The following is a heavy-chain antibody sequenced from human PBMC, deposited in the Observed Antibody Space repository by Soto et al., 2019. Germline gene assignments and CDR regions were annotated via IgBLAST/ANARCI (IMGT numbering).Heavy chain of an antibody. Sequence: GASVKVSCKASGFTFTGHYIHWVRQAPGQGLEWMGWINPNSGGTSYAQKFQGRVTMTRDTSITTAYMGLSRLSSDDTAVYYCAKSGSVFRPSLGYFDYWGQGTLVTVSS. J-gene: IGHJ4*02. CDR2: INPNSGGT. D-gene: IGHD1-26*01. CDR1: GFTFTGHY. V-gene: IGHV1-2*02. CDR3: AKSGSVFRPSLGYFDY.